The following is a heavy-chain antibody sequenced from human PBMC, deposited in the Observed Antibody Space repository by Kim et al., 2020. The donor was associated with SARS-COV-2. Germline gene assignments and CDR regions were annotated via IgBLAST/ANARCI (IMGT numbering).Heavy chain of an antibody. CDR2: ISYDGSNK. D-gene: IGHD3-10*01. CDR1: GFTFSSYA. V-gene: IGHV3-30-3*01. Sequence: GGSLRLSCAASGFTFSSYAMHWVRQAPGKGLEWVAVISYDGSNKYYADSVKGRFTISRDNSENTLYLQMNSLRAEDTAVYYCARGGGYYDAFDIWGQGT. CDR3: ARGGGYYDAFDI. J-gene: IGHJ3*02.